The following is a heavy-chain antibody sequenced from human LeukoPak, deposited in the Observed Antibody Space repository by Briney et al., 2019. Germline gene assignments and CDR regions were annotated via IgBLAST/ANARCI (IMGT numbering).Heavy chain of an antibody. V-gene: IGHV5-51*01. CDR2: IYPGDSDT. CDR1: GYSFTSYW. J-gene: IGHJ3*02. D-gene: IGHD2-21*02. Sequence: GESLKISCKGSGYSFTSYWIGWVRQMPGKGLEWMGIIYPGDSDTRYSPSFQGQVTISADKSISTAYLQWSSLKASDTAMYYCARQLAYCGGDCYSHAFDIWGQGTMVTVSS. CDR3: ARQLAYCGGDCYSHAFDI.